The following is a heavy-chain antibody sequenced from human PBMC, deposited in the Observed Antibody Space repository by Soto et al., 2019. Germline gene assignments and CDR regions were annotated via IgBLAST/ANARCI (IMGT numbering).Heavy chain of an antibody. CDR3: ARGRSSSLVNYYYYYGMDV. D-gene: IGHD6-13*01. CDR2: INHSGST. Sequence: SETLSLTCAVYDGSFSGYYWSWIRQPPGKGLEWIGEINHSGSTNYNPSLKSRVTISVDTSKNQFSLKLSSVTAADTAVYYCARGRSSSLVNYYYYYGMDVWGQGTTVTVSS. V-gene: IGHV4-34*01. CDR1: DGSFSGYY. J-gene: IGHJ6*02.